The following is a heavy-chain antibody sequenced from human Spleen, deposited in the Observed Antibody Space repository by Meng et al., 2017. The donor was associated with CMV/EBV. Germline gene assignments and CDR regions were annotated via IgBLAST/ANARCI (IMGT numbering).Heavy chain of an antibody. CDR2: INWNGGST. Sequence: GESLKISCEASGFRFDDYGMTWVRQAPGKGLEWVSGINWNGGSTGYADSVRGRFIISRDNVRKSLYLQMNSLRAGDTAVYYCAKAQWLPMSQNYYRYFGMDVWGQGTTVTVSS. D-gene: IGHD5-12*01. J-gene: IGHJ6*02. CDR1: GFRFDDYG. V-gene: IGHV3-20*04. CDR3: AKAQWLPMSQNYYRYFGMDV.